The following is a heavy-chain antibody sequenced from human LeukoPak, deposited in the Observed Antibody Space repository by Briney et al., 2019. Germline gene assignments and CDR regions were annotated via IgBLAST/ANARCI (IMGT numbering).Heavy chain of an antibody. CDR3: GKAEGGWESLPSDY. CDR2: ISWNSGNI. CDR1: GFTFADYA. V-gene: IGHV3-9*01. J-gene: IGHJ4*02. Sequence: GGSLRLSCAASGFTFADYAMHWVRQALGKGLEWVSGISWNSGNIGYADSVKGRFTISRDNAKNSLYLQRDRLRSEDTALYYWGKAEGGWESLPSDYWGQGTLVTVSS. D-gene: IGHD1-26*01.